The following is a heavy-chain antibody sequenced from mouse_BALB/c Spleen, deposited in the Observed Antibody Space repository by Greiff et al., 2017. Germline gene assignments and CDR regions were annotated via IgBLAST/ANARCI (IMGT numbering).Heavy chain of an antibody. CDR1: GYTFTNYW. CDR2: IYPGGGYT. D-gene: IGHD2-3*01. Sequence: QVHVKQSGAELVRPGTSVKISCKASGYTFTNYWLGWVKQRPGHGLEWIGDIYPGGGYTNYNEKFKGKATLTADTSSSTAYMQLSSLTSEDSAVYFCARNYDGYDFDYWGQGTTLTVSS. CDR3: ARNYDGYDFDY. J-gene: IGHJ2*01. V-gene: IGHV1-63*02.